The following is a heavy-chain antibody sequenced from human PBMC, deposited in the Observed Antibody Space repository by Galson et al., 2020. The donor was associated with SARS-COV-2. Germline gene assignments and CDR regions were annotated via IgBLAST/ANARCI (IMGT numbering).Heavy chain of an antibody. CDR1: GGSISSSSYY. D-gene: IGHD2-2*01. J-gene: IGHJ4*02. CDR3: ARHTRIVVVPAAVDY. Sequence: SETLSLTCTVSGGSISSSSYYWGWIRQPPGKGLEWIGSIYYSGSTYYNPSLKSRVTISVYTSKNQFSLKLSSVTAADTAVYYCARHTRIVVVPAAVDYWGQGTLVTVSS. V-gene: IGHV4-39*01. CDR2: IYYSGST.